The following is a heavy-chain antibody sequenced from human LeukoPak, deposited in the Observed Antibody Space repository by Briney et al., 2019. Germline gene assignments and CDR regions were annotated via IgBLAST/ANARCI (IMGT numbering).Heavy chain of an antibody. CDR1: GFTFSDAW. Sequence: PGGSLRLSCAASGFTFSDAWMTWVRQAPGKGLEWVAVISYDGSTEDYGDSVKGRFTMSRDNSKNTLYLQMNSLRTEDTAVYYCAKDFAPSGTDNYGMDVWGQGTTVTVSS. J-gene: IGHJ6*02. V-gene: IGHV3-30*18. D-gene: IGHD1-14*01. CDR3: AKDFAPSGTDNYGMDV. CDR2: ISYDGSTE.